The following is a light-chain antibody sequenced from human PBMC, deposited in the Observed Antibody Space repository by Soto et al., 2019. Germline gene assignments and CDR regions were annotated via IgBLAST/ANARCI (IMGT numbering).Light chain of an antibody. CDR1: SSDVGSYNL. CDR3: CSYAGSSSGV. CDR2: EGS. Sequence: QSVLTQPASVSGSPGQSITISCTGTSSDVGSYNLVSWYQQHPGKAPKLMIYEGSKRHSGVSNRFSGSKSGNTASLKISGLQAEDEAGYYCCSYAGSSSGVFGGGTKLTVL. J-gene: IGLJ2*01. V-gene: IGLV2-23*01.